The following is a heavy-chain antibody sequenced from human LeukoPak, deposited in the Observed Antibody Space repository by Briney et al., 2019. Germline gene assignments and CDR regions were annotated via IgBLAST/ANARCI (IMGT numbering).Heavy chain of an antibody. V-gene: IGHV3-7*01. CDR2: INLDGNEV. J-gene: IGHJ4*01. CDR3: ASGRHDFVH. D-gene: IGHD3-16*01. Sequence: GGSLRLSCAASGFTVSSNYMSWVRQAPGKGLEWVANINLDGNEVHYVDSLKDRFAISRDNARNSLYLQMNSLRAEDTAVYYCASGRHDFVHWGHGTLVTVSS. CDR1: GFTVSSNY.